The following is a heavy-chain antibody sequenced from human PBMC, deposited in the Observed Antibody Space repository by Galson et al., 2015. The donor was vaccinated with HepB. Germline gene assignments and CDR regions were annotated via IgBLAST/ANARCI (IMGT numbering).Heavy chain of an antibody. D-gene: IGHD2-8*01. CDR3: AKDLSCTNGVCYNALFDY. CDR2: ISGSGGST. Sequence: SLRLSCAASGFTFSSYAMSWVRQAPGKGLEWVSAISGSGGSTYYADSVKGRFTISRDNSKNTLYLQMNSLRAEDTAVYYCAKDLSCTNGVCYNALFDYWGQGTLVTVSS. J-gene: IGHJ4*02. CDR1: GFTFSSYA. V-gene: IGHV3-23*01.